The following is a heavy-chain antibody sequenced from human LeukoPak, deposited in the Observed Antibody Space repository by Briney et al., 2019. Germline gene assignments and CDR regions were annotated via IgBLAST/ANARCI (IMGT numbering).Heavy chain of an antibody. Sequence: SETLSLTCAVSGGSISSGGYSWSWIRQPPGKGLEWIGYIYHSGSTYYNPSLKSRVTISVDRSKNQFSLKLSSVTAADTAVYYCARARPDYGGNSFSFDYWGQGTLVTVSS. V-gene: IGHV4-30-2*01. D-gene: IGHD4-23*01. CDR3: ARARPDYGGNSFSFDY. CDR2: IYHSGST. CDR1: GGSISSGGYS. J-gene: IGHJ4*02.